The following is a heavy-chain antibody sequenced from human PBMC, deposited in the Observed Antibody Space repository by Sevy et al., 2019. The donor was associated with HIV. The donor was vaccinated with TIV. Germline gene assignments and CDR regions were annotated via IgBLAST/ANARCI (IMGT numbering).Heavy chain of an antibody. D-gene: IGHD3-10*01. Sequence: GGSLRLSCAASGFTFGSYDMYWVRQTPGKGLEWVALISFYGSNKEYADSVKGRFTISRDNSKNTVYLQMSSLKPEGTAVYYCAKDAFEVRGVLSSRGMPTYYHAMDLWGQGTTVTVSS. CDR2: ISFYGSNK. V-gene: IGHV3-30*18. CDR1: GFTFGSYD. CDR3: AKDAFEVRGVLSSRGMPTYYHAMDL. J-gene: IGHJ6*02.